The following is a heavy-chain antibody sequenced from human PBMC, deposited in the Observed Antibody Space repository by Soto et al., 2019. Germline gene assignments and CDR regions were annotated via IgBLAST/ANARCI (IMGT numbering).Heavy chain of an antibody. J-gene: IGHJ4*02. D-gene: IGHD5-18*01. V-gene: IGHV1-3*01. CDR3: ARDGGYSYAIDY. CDR2: INAGNGNT. CDR1: GYNFINYG. Sequence: ASVKGSCTASGYNFINYGINWVRQAPGQGLEWMGWINAGNGNTKYSQKFQGRVTITRDTSASTAYMELSSLRSEDTAVYYCARDGGYSYAIDYWGQGTLVTVS.